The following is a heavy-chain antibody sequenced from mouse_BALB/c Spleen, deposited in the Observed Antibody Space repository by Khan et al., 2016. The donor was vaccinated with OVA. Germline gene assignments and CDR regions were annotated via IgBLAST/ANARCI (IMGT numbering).Heavy chain of an antibody. CDR2: IWGDGST. J-gene: IGHJ4*01. CDR3: ARAYYGNYREAMDY. Sequence: VQLQESGPGLVAPSQSLSITCTVSGFSLTGYGVNWVRQPPGKGLEWLGMIWGDGSTDYNSALKSSLSIIKDNSKSQVFLKMNSLQTDDTAMYYCARAYYGNYREAMDYWGQGTSVTVSS. V-gene: IGHV2-6-7*01. D-gene: IGHD2-10*01. CDR1: GFSLTGYG.